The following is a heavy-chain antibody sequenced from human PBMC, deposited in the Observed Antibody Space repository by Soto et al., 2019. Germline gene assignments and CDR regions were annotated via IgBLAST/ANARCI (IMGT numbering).Heavy chain of an antibody. CDR1: GFTFSSYA. D-gene: IGHD3-3*02. J-gene: IGHJ4*02. CDR2: ISGGGNDA. V-gene: IGHV3-23*01. CDR3: ARSLFLASTDPAPFDY. Sequence: EAQLLESGGGLVQPGGSLVLSCAASGFTFSSYAMSWVRQAPGKGLEWVSSISGGGNDAFYAVSVKGRFTISRDNSRNTLYLQMSSLRADDTAIYYCARSLFLASTDPAPFDYWGQGALVTVSS.